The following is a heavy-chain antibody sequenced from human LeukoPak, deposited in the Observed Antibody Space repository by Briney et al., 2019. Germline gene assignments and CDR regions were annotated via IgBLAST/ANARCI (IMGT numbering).Heavy chain of an antibody. Sequence: GRSLRLSCAASGFTFSSYAMHWVRQAPGKGLEWVAVISYDGSNKYYADSVKGRFTISRDNSKNTLYLQMNSLRAEDTAVYYCARVVGHIVVVTAGPVDYWGQGTLVTVSS. V-gene: IGHV3-30*04. CDR1: GFTFSSYA. J-gene: IGHJ4*02. CDR2: ISYDGSNK. D-gene: IGHD2-21*02. CDR3: ARVVGHIVVVTAGPVDY.